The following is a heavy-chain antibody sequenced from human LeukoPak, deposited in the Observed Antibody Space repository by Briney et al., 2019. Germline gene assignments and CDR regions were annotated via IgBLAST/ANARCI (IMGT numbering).Heavy chain of an antibody. D-gene: IGHD6-6*01. V-gene: IGHV4-39*01. CDR2: IYYSGST. CDR1: GGSISSSSYS. Sequence: PSETLSLTCTVSGGSISSSSYSWGWIRQPPGKGLEWIGSIYYSGSTYYNPSLKSRVTISVDTSKNQFSLKLSSVTAADTAAYYCARGVIGKTSSSSTLHDYWGQGTLVTVSS. J-gene: IGHJ4*02. CDR3: ARGVIGKTSSSSTLHDY.